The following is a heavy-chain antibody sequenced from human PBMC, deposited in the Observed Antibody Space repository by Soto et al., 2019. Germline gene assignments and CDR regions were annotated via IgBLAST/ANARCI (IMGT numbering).Heavy chain of an antibody. J-gene: IGHJ4*02. CDR2: IWFDGSNK. CDR1: GFTFSSYG. V-gene: IGHV3-33*01. Sequence: QVQLVESGGCVVQPGRSLRLSCAASGFTFSSYGMHWVRQAPGRGLEWVAVIWFDGSNKYYADSVKGRFTLSRDNSKNTLYLQMDSLRAEDTAVYYCAASRGYNYPSAYWGQGTLVTVSS. D-gene: IGHD5-18*01. CDR3: AASRGYNYPSAY.